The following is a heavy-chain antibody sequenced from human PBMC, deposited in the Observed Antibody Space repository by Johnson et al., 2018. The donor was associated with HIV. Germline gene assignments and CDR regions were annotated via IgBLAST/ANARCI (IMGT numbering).Heavy chain of an antibody. V-gene: IGHV3-53*01. CDR2: SGSGGST. CDR1: GFTVSRNY. Sequence: MLLVESGGGLIQPGGSLRLSCAASGFTVSRNYMSWVRQAPGTGLEWVSAISGSGGSTYYADSVKGRFTISRDNSKNTLYLKMNSLRADDTDVYYCATPLGGWRWGDAFDVWGQGTMVTVSS. J-gene: IGHJ3*01. D-gene: IGHD3-16*01. CDR3: ATPLGGWRWGDAFDV.